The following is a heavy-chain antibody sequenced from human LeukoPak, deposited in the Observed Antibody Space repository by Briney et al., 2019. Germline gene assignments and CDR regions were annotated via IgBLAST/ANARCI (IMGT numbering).Heavy chain of an antibody. Sequence: SETLSLTCSVSDGSINSYYWNWIRRPPGKGLEWIGYIYYNGNTNYSPSLKSRVTMSVDASKNLFSLKVSSVTAADTAVYYCARGRSNYYGMDVWGQGTTVTVSS. CDR1: DGSINSYY. J-gene: IGHJ6*02. CDR3: ARGRSNYYGMDV. CDR2: IYYNGNT. V-gene: IGHV4-59*01. D-gene: IGHD1-26*01.